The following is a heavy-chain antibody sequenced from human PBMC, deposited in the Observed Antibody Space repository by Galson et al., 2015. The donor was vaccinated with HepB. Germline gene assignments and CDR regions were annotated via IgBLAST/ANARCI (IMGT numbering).Heavy chain of an antibody. D-gene: IGHD3-16*01. CDR2: INTNTGNP. V-gene: IGHV7-4-1*02. CDR1: GYTFTSYA. Sequence: SVKVSCKASGYTFTSYAMNWVRQAPGQGLEWMGWINTNTGNPTYAQGFTGRFVFSLDTSVSTAYLQISSLKAEDTAVYYCAIPSLRGMGENWFDPWGQGTLVTVSS. CDR3: AIPSLRGMGENWFDP. J-gene: IGHJ5*02.